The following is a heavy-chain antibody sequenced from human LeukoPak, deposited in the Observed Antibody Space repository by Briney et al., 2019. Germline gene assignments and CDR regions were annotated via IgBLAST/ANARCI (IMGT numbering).Heavy chain of an antibody. D-gene: IGHD2-2*01. Sequence: GASVKVPCKASGYTFTSYYMHWVRQAPGQGLEWMGIINPSGGSTSYAQKFQGRVTMTRDMSTSTVYMDLSSLRSEDTAVYYCAREQGSTGYFEYWGQGTLVTVSS. J-gene: IGHJ4*02. CDR1: GYTFTSYY. CDR3: AREQGSTGYFEY. CDR2: INPSGGST. V-gene: IGHV1-46*01.